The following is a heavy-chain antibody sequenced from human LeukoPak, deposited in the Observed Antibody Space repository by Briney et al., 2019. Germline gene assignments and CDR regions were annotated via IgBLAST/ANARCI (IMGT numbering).Heavy chain of an antibody. CDR3: AGNPYYYDSSGYYIDY. D-gene: IGHD3-22*01. CDR2: IYHSGST. Sequence: SETLSLTCAVSGYSISSGYYWGWIRQPPGKGLEWIGSIYHSGSTYYNPSLKSRVTISVDTSKNQFSLKLSSVTAADTAVYYRAGNPYYYDSSGYYIDYWGQGTLVTVSS. CDR1: GYSISSGYY. V-gene: IGHV4-38-2*01. J-gene: IGHJ4*02.